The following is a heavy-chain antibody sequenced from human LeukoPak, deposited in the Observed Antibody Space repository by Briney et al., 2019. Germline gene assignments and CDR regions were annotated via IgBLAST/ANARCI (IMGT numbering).Heavy chain of an antibody. Sequence: PGGSLRLSCAASGFTVSSYALHWVRQAPGKGLEWVAVISYDGRSKKYADPVKGRFTISRDNSKNTLYLQMNSLRADDTAVYYRARGFPHYYDSRGIKFDYWGQGTLVTVSS. D-gene: IGHD3-22*01. V-gene: IGHV3-30*01. J-gene: IGHJ4*02. CDR2: ISYDGRSK. CDR1: GFTVSSYA. CDR3: ARGFPHYYDSRGIKFDY.